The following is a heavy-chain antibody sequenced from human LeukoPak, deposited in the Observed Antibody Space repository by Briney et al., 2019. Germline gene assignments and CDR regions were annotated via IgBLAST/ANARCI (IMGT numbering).Heavy chain of an antibody. CDR2: IYYSGST. V-gene: IGHV4-39*01. CDR1: GGSISSSSYY. J-gene: IGHJ4*02. Sequence: SETLSLTCTVSGGSISSSSYYWGWIRQPPGKGLEWIGSIYYSGSTYYNPSLKSRVTISVDTSKNQFSLKLSSVTAADTAVYYCARRKRSRGGYGGNSDLWVDDYWGQGTLVTVSS. CDR3: ARRKRSRGGYGGNSDLWVDDY. D-gene: IGHD4-23*01.